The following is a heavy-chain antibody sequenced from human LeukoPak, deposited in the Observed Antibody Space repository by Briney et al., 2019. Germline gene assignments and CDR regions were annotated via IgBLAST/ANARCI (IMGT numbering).Heavy chain of an antibody. J-gene: IGHJ4*02. CDR1: VGTFSSYA. D-gene: IGHD3-10*01. CDR2: IIPIFGTA. Sequence: SVKVSCKAAVGTFSSYAISWVRQAPGQGLEWMGGIIPIFGTANYAQKFQGRVTITADESTSTAYMELSSLRSEDTAVYYCARDSPYGSGSLDYWGQGTLVTVSS. CDR3: ARDSPYGSGSLDY. V-gene: IGHV1-69*01.